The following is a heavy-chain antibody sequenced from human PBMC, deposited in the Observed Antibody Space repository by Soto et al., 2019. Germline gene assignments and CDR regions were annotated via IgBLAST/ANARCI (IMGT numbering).Heavy chain of an antibody. Sequence: QITLKESGPTLVKPTQTLTLTCTFSGFSLSTTRVAVGWIRQPPGKALEWLALIYWDDDKRYSPFLKSRLTITKDTSKNNVVLTMTNMDPVDTATYYCAHSVVAGLGYYFDYWGQGTLVTVSS. J-gene: IGHJ4*02. V-gene: IGHV2-5*02. D-gene: IGHD6-19*01. CDR1: GFSLSTTRVA. CDR3: AHSVVAGLGYYFDY. CDR2: IYWDDDK.